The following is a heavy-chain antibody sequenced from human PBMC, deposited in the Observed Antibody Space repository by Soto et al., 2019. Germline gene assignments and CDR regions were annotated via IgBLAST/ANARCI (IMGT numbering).Heavy chain of an antibody. CDR1: GYTFTSYG. CDR2: ISAYNGNT. CDR3: APGFSRTFAGSYYYYCLYV. Sequence: ASVKVSCKASGYTFTSYGISWVRPAPGQGLERMGWISAYNGNTNYARKLQGRVIMTTDTSTSTAYMELRSLRSDDTAVYYWAPGFSRTFAGSYYYYCLYVWG. V-gene: IGHV1-18*04. J-gene: IGHJ6*02.